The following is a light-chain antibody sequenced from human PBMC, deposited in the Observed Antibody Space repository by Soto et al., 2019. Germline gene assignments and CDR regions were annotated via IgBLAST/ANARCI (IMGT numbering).Light chain of an antibody. CDR3: QQYNNWPLT. J-gene: IGKJ4*01. Sequence: EIVMTQSPATLSVSPGERATLSCRASQRVSNNFAWYQQKPGQAPRLLIYDASTRATGIPARFSGSGSGTECTLTISSLQSEDFAVYYCQQYNNWPLTLGGGTKVDIK. CDR2: DAS. V-gene: IGKV3-15*01. CDR1: QRVSNN.